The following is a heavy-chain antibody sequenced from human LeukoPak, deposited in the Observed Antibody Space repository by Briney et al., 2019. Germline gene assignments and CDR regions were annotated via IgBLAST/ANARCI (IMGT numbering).Heavy chain of an antibody. CDR1: GGSISSYY. Sequence: SETLSLTCTVSGGSISSYYWSWIRQPPGKGLEWIGYIYYSGSTNYNPSLKSRVTISVDTSKNQFSLKLSSVTAADTAVYYCARAVGYCSGGSCYDPVWFDPWGQGTLVTVSS. CDR2: IYYSGST. D-gene: IGHD2-15*01. V-gene: IGHV4-59*01. J-gene: IGHJ5*02. CDR3: ARAVGYCSGGSCYDPVWFDP.